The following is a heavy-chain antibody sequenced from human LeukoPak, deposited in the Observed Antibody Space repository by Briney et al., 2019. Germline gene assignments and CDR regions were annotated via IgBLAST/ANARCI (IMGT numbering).Heavy chain of an antibody. CDR1: GYSFTSYW. CDR2: IYPGDSDT. CDR3: ARLLGAAAGSDAFDI. V-gene: IGHV5-51*01. D-gene: IGHD6-13*01. Sequence: ESLKISCKGSGYSFTSYWIGWVRPMPGKGLEWMGIIYPGDSDTRYSPSFQGQVTISADKSISTAYLQWSSLKASDTAMYYCARLLGAAAGSDAFDIWGQGTMVTVSS. J-gene: IGHJ3*02.